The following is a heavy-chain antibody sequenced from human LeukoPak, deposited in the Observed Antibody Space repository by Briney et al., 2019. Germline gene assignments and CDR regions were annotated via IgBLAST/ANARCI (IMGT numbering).Heavy chain of an antibody. Sequence: GGSLRLSCAASGFTFSSYWMHWVRQAPGKGLVWVSRINSDGSSTSYADSVKGRFTISRDNAKNTLYLQMNSQRAEDTAVYYCAKGGTVSRAYYYYYGMDVWGQGTTVTVS. CDR2: INSDGSST. CDR1: GFTFSSYW. D-gene: IGHD4-17*01. V-gene: IGHV3-74*01. J-gene: IGHJ6*02. CDR3: AKGGTVSRAYYYYYGMDV.